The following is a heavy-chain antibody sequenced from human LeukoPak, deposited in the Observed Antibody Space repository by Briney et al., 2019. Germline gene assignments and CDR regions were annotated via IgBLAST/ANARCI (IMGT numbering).Heavy chain of an antibody. J-gene: IGHJ5*02. CDR3: ARRGYCSSTSCYEYWFDP. CDR1: GGSISSSSYY. V-gene: IGHV4-39*01. Sequence: PSETLSLTCTVSGGSISSSSYYWGWIRQPPGKGLEWIGIIYYSGSTYYNPSLKSRLTISVDTSKNQISLKLSSVTATDTAVYYCARRGYCSSTSCYEYWFDPWGQGTLVTVSS. CDR2: IYYSGST. D-gene: IGHD2-2*01.